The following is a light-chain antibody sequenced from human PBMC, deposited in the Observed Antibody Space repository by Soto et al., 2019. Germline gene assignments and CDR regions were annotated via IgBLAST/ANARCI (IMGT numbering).Light chain of an antibody. J-gene: IGKJ1*01. V-gene: IGKV3-11*01. CDR1: QSVSTS. CDR3: QVPLLSST. CDR2: DAS. Sequence: IVLTQSPVTPAVSLGESAVLSCRASQSVSTSLAWYQHKPGQAPRLFIYDASKRAPGIPARFTGSGSGTDFILTISSLVPVDIAIYYRQVPLLSSTFGHGSK.